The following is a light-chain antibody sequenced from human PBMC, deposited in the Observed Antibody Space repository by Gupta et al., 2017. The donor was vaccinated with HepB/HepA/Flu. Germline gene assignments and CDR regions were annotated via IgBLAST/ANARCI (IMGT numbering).Light chain of an antibody. CDR1: DIGSKS. V-gene: IGLV3-21*03. J-gene: IGLJ3*02. Sequence: SYVATPPPSVSVAPGRTASIPCGGNDIGSKSVHWYQQRPGQAPVLVVYDDHDEPSGIPERFSGSNSGTTATLTISRVGAVDEADYYCQVWDSPAADCVFGGGTKLTVL. CDR3: QVWDSPAADCV. CDR2: DDH.